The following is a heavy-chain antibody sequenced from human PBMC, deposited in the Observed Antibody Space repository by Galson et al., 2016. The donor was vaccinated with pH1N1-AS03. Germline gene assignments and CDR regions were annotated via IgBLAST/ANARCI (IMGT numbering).Heavy chain of an antibody. V-gene: IGHV4-38-2*01. CDR1: GYSISTGYY. CDR3: GRGGREIRSDAIFPGGADP. D-gene: IGHD2-15*01. CDR2: IYHTGTS. J-gene: IGHJ5*02. Sequence: ETLSLTCDVSGYSISTGYYWGWIRQPPGKGLEWIGSIYHTGTSHYNPSVKSRVIISVDTSTTQFSLKLSSVSAADTAVYYCGRGGREIRSDAIFPGGADPWGRGTLVSVSS.